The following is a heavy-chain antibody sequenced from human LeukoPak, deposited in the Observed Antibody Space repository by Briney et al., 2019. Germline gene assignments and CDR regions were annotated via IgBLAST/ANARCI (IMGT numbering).Heavy chain of an antibody. CDR2: IYTSGST. CDR3: ARSTYYDFWSAYFDY. V-gene: IGHV4-61*02. CDR1: GGSISSGSYC. Sequence: SETLSLTCTVSGGSISSGSYCWSWIRQPAGKGLESIGRIYTSGSTNSNPSLKSRVTISVDTSKNQFSLKLSSVTAADTAVYYCARSTYYDFWSAYFDYWGQGTLVTVSS. D-gene: IGHD3-3*01. J-gene: IGHJ4*02.